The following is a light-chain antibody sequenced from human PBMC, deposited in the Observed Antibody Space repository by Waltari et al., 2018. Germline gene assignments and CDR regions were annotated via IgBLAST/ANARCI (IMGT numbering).Light chain of an antibody. CDR3: QNHERLPAT. CDR1: QSVSKD. Sequence: SCRASQSVSKDLAWFQQRPGQAPRFLIYAASTRATGVPDRFSGSGFGTYFSLTISRLEPEDFAVYYCQNHERLPATFGQGTKVEIK. J-gene: IGKJ1*01. CDR2: AAS. V-gene: IGKV3D-20*02.